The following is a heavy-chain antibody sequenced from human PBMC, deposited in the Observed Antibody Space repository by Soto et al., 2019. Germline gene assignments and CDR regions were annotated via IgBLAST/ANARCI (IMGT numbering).Heavy chain of an antibody. CDR3: ARVYSGSYSDY. CDR2: IYYSGST. CDR1: GGSVSSGSYY. J-gene: IGHJ4*02. V-gene: IGHV4-31*03. Sequence: SETLSLTCTVSGGSVSSGSYYWSWIRQHPGKGLEWIGYIYYSGSTYYNPSLKTRVTLSVDKSKNQFSLKLSSVTAADTAVYYCARVYSGSYSDYWGQGTLVTVSS. D-gene: IGHD1-26*01.